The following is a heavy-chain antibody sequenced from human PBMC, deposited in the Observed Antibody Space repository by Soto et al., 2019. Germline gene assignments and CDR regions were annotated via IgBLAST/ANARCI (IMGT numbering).Heavy chain of an antibody. V-gene: IGHV1-69*01. CDR2: IIPYYDTL. Sequence: QAQVVQSGAEVRKPGSSVKLSCKASEGTFHSYAIAWVRQAPGQGLEWMGGIIPYYDTLNYAQKFQDRVTITADDSTNTVYVELSSLRSDDTAVYFCASGASRWYPYFFDSWAQGTLVTVSS. J-gene: IGHJ4*02. CDR1: EGTFHSYA. D-gene: IGHD6-13*01. CDR3: ASGASRWYPYFFDS.